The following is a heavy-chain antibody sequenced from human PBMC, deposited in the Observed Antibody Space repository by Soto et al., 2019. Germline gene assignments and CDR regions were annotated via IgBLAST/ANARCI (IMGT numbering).Heavy chain of an antibody. J-gene: IGHJ4*02. D-gene: IGHD3-9*01. CDR1: GGSISSGGYY. CDR2: IYYSGST. Sequence: SETLSLTCTVSGGSISSGGYYWSWIRQHPGKGLEWIGYIYYSGSTYYNPSLKSRVTISVDTSKNQFSLKLSSVTAADTAVYYCAREGEKDILNGYYSPGPLADWGQGTLVTVSS. V-gene: IGHV4-31*03. CDR3: AREGEKDILNGYYSPGPLAD.